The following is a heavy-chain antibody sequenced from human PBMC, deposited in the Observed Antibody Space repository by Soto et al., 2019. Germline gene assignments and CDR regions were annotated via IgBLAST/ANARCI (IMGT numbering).Heavy chain of an antibody. V-gene: IGHV4-34*01. Sequence: SETLSLTCAVYGGSFSGYYWSWIRQPPGKGLEWIGEINHSGGTNYNPSLKRRVTISVDTSKNQFSLKLSSVTAPDTAVYYCARGGIIMVRGRHWFDPWGQGTLVTVSS. CDR2: INHSGGT. CDR1: GGSFSGYY. J-gene: IGHJ5*02. CDR3: ARGGIIMVRGRHWFDP. D-gene: IGHD3-10*01.